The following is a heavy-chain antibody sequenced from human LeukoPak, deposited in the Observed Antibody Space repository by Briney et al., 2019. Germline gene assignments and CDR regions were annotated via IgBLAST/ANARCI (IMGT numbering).Heavy chain of an antibody. J-gene: IGHJ4*02. Sequence: GGSLRLSCAASGFTFSCYGMHWVRQAPGKGLEWVAFIRYDGSNKYYADSVKGRFTISRDNSKNTLYLQMNSLRAEDTAVYYCARDAPRNSGSSLIYWGQGTLVTVSS. D-gene: IGHD3-16*02. CDR3: ARDAPRNSGSSLIY. CDR1: GFTFSCYG. CDR2: IRYDGSNK. V-gene: IGHV3-30*02.